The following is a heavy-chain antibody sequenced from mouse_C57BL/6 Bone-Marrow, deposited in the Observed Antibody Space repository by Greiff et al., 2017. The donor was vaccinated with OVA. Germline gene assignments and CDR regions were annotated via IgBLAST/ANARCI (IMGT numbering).Heavy chain of an antibody. V-gene: IGHV1-26*01. J-gene: IGHJ2*01. CDR3: ARRLGY. CDR2: INPNNGGT. CDR1: GYTFTDYY. D-gene: IGHD4-1*01. Sequence: VQLQQSGPELVKPGASVKISCKASGYTFTDYYMNWVKQSHGKSLEWIGDINPNNGGTSHNQKFKGKATLTVDKSSSTAYMELRSLTSEDSAVYYCARRLGYWGQGTTLTVSS.